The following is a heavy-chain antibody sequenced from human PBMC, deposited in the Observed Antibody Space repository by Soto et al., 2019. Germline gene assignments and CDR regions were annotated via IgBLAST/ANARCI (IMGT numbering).Heavy chain of an antibody. V-gene: IGHV1-18*01. J-gene: IGHJ4*02. CDR3: ARDSEDIVVVPAAMPDY. D-gene: IGHD2-2*01. CDR1: GYTFTSYG. CDR2: ISAYNGNT. Sequence: ASVKVSCKASGYTFTSYGISWVRQAPGQGLEWMGWISAYNGNTNYAQKLQGRVTMTTDTSTSTAYMELRSLRSDDTAVYYCARDSEDIVVVPAAMPDYWGQGTLVTVSS.